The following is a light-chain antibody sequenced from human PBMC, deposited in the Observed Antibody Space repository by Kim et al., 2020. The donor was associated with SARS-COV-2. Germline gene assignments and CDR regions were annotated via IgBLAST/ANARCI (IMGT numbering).Light chain of an antibody. CDR2: SGD. CDR1: GSNTGSNS. V-gene: IGLV1-44*01. CDR3: ASWDDSLNGPV. Sequence: GQRVSISCSGSGSNTGSNSVSWYQQFPGTAPQLLIYSGDQRPSGVPERFSGSRSGTTVSLSISGLQSEDEAYYHCASWDDSLNGPVFGGGTQLTVL. J-gene: IGLJ3*02.